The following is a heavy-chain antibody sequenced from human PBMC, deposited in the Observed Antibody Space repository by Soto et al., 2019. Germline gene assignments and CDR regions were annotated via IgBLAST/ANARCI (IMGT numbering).Heavy chain of an antibody. D-gene: IGHD6-6*01. CDR3: ARGALPSIAARDWFDP. J-gene: IGHJ5*02. V-gene: IGHV1-24*01. CDR1: GYTLTELS. CDR2: FDPEDGET. Sequence: DSLQVSCKVSGYTLTELSMHWVRQAPGKGLEWMGGFDPEDGETIYAQKFQGRVTMTEDTSTDTAYMELSSLRSEDTAVYYCARGALPSIAARDWFDPWGQGNLVTVYS.